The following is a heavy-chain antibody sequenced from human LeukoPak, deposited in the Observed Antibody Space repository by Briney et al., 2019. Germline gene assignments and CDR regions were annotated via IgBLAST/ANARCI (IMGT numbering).Heavy chain of an antibody. D-gene: IGHD6-13*01. V-gene: IGHV3-33*01. Sequence: GRSQRPSCAAYASTLSSHGTHWASHAPGKWLEWVPVIWDVGSNKYYADSVKGRFTISRDNSKNTLYLQMNSLRAEDTAVYYCARDPTWGRRAAAGIDYWGQGTLVTVSS. J-gene: IGHJ4*02. CDR3: ARDPTWGRRAAAGIDY. CDR2: IWDVGSNK. CDR1: ASTLSSHG.